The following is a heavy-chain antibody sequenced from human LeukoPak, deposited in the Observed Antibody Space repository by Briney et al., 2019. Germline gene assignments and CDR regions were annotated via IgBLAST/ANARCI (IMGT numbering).Heavy chain of an antibody. CDR3: AKGSGINHYHWIDP. CDR2: ISGGGGST. D-gene: IGHD1-14*01. Sequence: PGGSLSLSCAASAFTFSSYAMNWVRQAPGKGLEWVSGISGGGGSTYYADSVKGRFTISRDNSKNTLYLQMDSLRAEDTALYYCAKGSGINHYHWIDPWGQGTLVTVSS. J-gene: IGHJ5*02. V-gene: IGHV3-23*01. CDR1: AFTFSSYA.